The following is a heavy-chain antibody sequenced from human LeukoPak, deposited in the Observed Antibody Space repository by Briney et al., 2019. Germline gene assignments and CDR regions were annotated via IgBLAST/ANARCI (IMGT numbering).Heavy chain of an antibody. V-gene: IGHV1-69*13. CDR3: ARDQDTILSVNWFDP. CDR2: IIPIFGTA. CDR1: GGTFSSYA. Sequence: GASVKVSCKASGGTFSSYAISWVRQAPGQGLEWMGGIIPIFGTANYAQEFQGRVTNTADESTSPAYMELSSLRSEDTAVYYCARDQDTILSVNWFDPWGQGTLVTVSS. D-gene: IGHD3-9*01. J-gene: IGHJ5*02.